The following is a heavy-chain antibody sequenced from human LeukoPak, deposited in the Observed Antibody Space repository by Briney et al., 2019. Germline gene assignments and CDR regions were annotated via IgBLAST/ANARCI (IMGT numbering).Heavy chain of an antibody. J-gene: IGHJ3*02. CDR1: GFTFSYYW. Sequence: GGSLRLSCAASGFTFSYYWMHWVRQAPGKGLVWVSRINSDGSTTSYADSVKGRFTISRDNAKNTLSLQMNTLRAEDAAVYYCAGMVTTPSAFDIWGQGTMVTVSS. CDR3: AGMVTTPSAFDI. D-gene: IGHD2-21*02. CDR2: INSDGSTT. V-gene: IGHV3-74*01.